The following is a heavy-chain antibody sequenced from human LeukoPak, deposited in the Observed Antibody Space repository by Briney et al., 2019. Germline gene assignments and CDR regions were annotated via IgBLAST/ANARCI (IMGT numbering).Heavy chain of an antibody. Sequence: RPSETLSLTCTVSGHSISNSISSGYYWGWIRQPPGKGLEWMGSIYPSGTTHYNPSLKSRVTISVDTSKNQFSLKLSSVTAADTAVYYCARGRRISDWFDPWGQGTLVTVSS. D-gene: IGHD2/OR15-2a*01. CDR1: GHSISNSISSGYY. CDR3: ARGRRISDWFDP. V-gene: IGHV4-38-2*02. CDR2: IYPSGTT. J-gene: IGHJ5*02.